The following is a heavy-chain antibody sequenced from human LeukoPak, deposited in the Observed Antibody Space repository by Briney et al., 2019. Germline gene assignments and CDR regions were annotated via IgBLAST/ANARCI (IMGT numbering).Heavy chain of an antibody. V-gene: IGHV1-46*01. CDR3: ARDWSCSGGSCYLSNFDY. CDR1: GYTFTSYY. CDR2: INPSGGST. D-gene: IGHD2-15*01. Sequence: ASVKVSCKASGYTFTSYYMHWVRQAPGQGLEWMGIINPSGGSTSYAQKLQGRVTMTTDTSTSTAYMELRSLRSDDTAVYYCARDWSCSGGSCYLSNFDYWGQGTLVTVSS. J-gene: IGHJ4*02.